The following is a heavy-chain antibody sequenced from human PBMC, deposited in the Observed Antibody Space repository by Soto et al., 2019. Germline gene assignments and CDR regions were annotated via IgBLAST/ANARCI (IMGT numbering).Heavy chain of an antibody. CDR3: ARNKQILPIYYYYYYMDV. V-gene: IGHV4-34*01. D-gene: IGHD5-18*01. CDR2: INHSGST. CDR1: GGSFSGYY. J-gene: IGHJ6*03. Sequence: PSETLSLTCAVYGGSFSGYYWSWIRQPPGKGLEWIGEINHSGSTNYNPSLKSRVTISVDTSKNQFSLKLSSVTAADTAVYYCARNKQILPIYYYYYYMDVWCKGPTVTVSS.